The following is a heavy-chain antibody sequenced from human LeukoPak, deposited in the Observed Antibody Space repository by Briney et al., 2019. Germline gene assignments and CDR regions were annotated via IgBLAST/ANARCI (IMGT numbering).Heavy chain of an antibody. V-gene: IGHV1-69*05. CDR1: GGTFSSYA. J-gene: IGHJ4*02. CDR3: ATHENDEGSDYYDSSGYLGPLDY. CDR2: IIPIFGTA. D-gene: IGHD3-22*01. Sequence: GASVKVSCKPSGGTFSSYAISWVRQAPGQGLEWMGGIIPIFGTANYAQKFQGRVTITTDESTSTAYMELRSLRYEDTAVYYCATHENDEGSDYYDSSGYLGPLDYWGQGTLVTVSS.